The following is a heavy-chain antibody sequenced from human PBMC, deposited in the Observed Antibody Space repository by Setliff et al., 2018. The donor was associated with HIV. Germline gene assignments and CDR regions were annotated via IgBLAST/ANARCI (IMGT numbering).Heavy chain of an antibody. D-gene: IGHD3-3*01. CDR2: IIPILGVA. Sequence: GASVKVSCKTSGYDFRRYGIAWVRQVPGHGLEWMGRIIPILGVANYAQRFQGKVTITADKSTSTAYMELTSLRFDDTAMYYCVRGVQSPPHYSYYYMDVWGEGTMVTVSS. CDR1: GYDFRRYG. V-gene: IGHV1-69*04. CDR3: VRGVQSPPHYSYYYMDV. J-gene: IGHJ6*03.